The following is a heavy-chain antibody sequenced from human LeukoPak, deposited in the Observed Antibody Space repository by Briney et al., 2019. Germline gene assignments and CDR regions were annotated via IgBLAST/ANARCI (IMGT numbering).Heavy chain of an antibody. CDR3: ARDITMIVVVPYY. CDR2: IIPIFGTA. V-gene: IGHV1-69*13. CDR1: GGTFSSYA. D-gene: IGHD3-22*01. Sequence: ASVKVSCKASGGTFSSYAISWVRQAPGQGLEWLGGIIPIFGTANYAQKFQGRVTITADESTSTAYMELRSLRSDDTAVYYCARDITMIVVVPYYWGQGTLVTVSS. J-gene: IGHJ4*02.